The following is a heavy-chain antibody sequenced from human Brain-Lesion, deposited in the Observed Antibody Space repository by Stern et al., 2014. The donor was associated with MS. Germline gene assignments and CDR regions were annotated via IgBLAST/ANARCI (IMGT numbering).Heavy chain of an antibody. CDR2: IFNSGST. Sequence: VQLVESGPGLVKPSQTLSLSCTVSGGSISSGGYYWSWIRQPAGKGLEWIGRIFNSGSTSHNPSLQSRVTLSKDTPKNPFPLRLTPRTAADTAVYYCARGRVVTGFQYYATDVWGQGTTVIVSS. V-gene: IGHV4-61*02. CDR3: ARGRVVTGFQYYATDV. D-gene: IGHD3-22*01. CDR1: GGSISSGGYY. J-gene: IGHJ6*02.